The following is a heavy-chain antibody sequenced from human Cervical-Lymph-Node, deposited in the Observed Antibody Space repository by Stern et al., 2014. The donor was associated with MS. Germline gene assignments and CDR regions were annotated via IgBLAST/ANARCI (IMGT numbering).Heavy chain of an antibody. Sequence: EVQLVQSGGGLVKPGGSLRLSCAASGFSFSSYSMNWVRQAPGKGPEWVPSISRSSSYIYNADSVKGRFTISRDNAKNSLYLQMNSLRVEDTAVYYCARDSITYYYDSSAHDGLQHWGQGTLVIVSS. CDR3: ARDSITYYYDSSAHDGLQH. CDR1: GFSFSSYS. D-gene: IGHD3-22*01. CDR2: ISRSSSYI. V-gene: IGHV3-21*06. J-gene: IGHJ1*01.